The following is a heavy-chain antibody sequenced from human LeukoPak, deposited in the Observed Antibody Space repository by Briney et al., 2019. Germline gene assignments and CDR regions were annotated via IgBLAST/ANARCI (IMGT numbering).Heavy chain of an antibody. V-gene: IGHV1-69*04. J-gene: IGHJ4*02. CDR3: ARVDTAMVIDY. CDR2: IIPILGIA. Sequence: KVSCKASGGTFSSYAISWVRQAPGQGLEWMGRIIPILGIANYAQKFQGRVTITADKSTSTAYMELSSLRSEDTAVYYCARVDTAMVIDYWGQGTLVTVSS. CDR1: GGTFSSYA. D-gene: IGHD5-18*01.